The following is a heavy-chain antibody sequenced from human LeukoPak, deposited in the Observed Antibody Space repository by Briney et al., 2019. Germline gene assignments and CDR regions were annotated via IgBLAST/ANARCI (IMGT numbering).Heavy chain of an antibody. CDR1: GFTFSSYA. V-gene: IGHV3-23*01. D-gene: IGHD3-22*01. CDR2: ISGSGGST. J-gene: IGHJ4*02. Sequence: GGSLRLSCAASGFTFSSYAMSWVRQAPGKGLEWVSAISGSGGSTYYADSVKGRFTISRDNSKNTLYLQMNSLRAEDTAVYYCAKGAMIVVVINRNYYFDYWGQGTLVNVSS. CDR3: AKGAMIVVVINRNYYFDY.